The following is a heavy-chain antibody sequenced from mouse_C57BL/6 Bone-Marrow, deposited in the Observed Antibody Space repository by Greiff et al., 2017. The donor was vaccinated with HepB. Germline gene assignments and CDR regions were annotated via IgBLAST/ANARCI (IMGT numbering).Heavy chain of an antibody. CDR3: SRRGYGDYDPWFAY. Sequence: QVQLKQSGAELMKPGASVKLSCKASGYTFTGYWIAWVKQRPGHGLEWIGKIFPGSGCTNYNEKFKGKATFTADKTSNTAYMQLSSLTTEDSAIYDCSRRGYGDYDPWFAYWGQGTLVTVSA. V-gene: IGHV1-9*01. J-gene: IGHJ3*01. D-gene: IGHD2-4*01. CDR2: IFPGSGCT. CDR1: GYTFTGYW.